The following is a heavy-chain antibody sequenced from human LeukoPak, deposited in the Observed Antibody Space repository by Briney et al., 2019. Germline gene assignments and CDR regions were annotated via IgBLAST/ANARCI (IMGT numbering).Heavy chain of an antibody. J-gene: IGHJ5*02. Sequence: PSETLSLTCTVSGGSISSYYWSWIRQPPGKGLEWIGYIYYSGSTNYNPSLKSRVTISVDTSKNQFSLKLSSVTAADTAVYYCARHYHTGTYNWFDPWGQGTLATVSS. CDR2: IYYSGST. D-gene: IGHD5-18*01. CDR1: GGSISSYY. V-gene: IGHV4-59*08. CDR3: ARHYHTGTYNWFDP.